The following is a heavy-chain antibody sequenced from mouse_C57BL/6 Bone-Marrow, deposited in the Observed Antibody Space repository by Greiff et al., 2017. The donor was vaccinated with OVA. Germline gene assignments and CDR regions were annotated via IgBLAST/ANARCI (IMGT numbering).Heavy chain of an antibody. CDR2: IDPETGGT. CDR1: GYTFTDYE. Sequence: QVQLQQSGAELVRPGASVTLSCKASGYTFTDYEMHWVKQTPVHGLEWIGAIDPETGGTAYNQKFKGKAILTADKSSSTAYMELRSLTSEDSAVYYCTTLREDPLDYWGQGTTLTVSS. J-gene: IGHJ2*01. CDR3: TTLREDPLDY. V-gene: IGHV1-15*01.